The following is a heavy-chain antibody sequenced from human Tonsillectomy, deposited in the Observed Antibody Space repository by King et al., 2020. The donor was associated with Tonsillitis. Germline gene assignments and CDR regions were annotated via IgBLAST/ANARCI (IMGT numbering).Heavy chain of an antibody. J-gene: IGHJ4*02. CDR1: GGSFSDHF. CDR2: IDHSGST. D-gene: IGHD3-10*01. Sequence: VQLQQWGAGLLKPSETLSLTCAVYGGSFSDHFWSWIRQPPGKRLEWIGEIDHSGSTNYNPSLKSRVTISLDTSKNHFSLKLNSVTAADTAVYYCARESGGYFDHWPQETLHTVSS. V-gene: IGHV4-34*01. CDR3: ARESGGYFDH.